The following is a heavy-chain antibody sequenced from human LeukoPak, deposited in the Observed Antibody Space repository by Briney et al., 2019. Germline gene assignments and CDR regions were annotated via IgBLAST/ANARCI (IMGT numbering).Heavy chain of an antibody. Sequence: PGRSLRLSCAASGFTLDDYAMHRVRQTPGKGLEWVSYISWNGDGIDYADSVKGRFTISRDNAKNSLYLQMNSLRPEDTALYYCVKGTPLGYWGQGTLVTVSS. CDR3: VKGTPLGY. CDR2: ISWNGDGI. V-gene: IGHV3-9*01. J-gene: IGHJ4*02. D-gene: IGHD3-16*01. CDR1: GFTLDDYA.